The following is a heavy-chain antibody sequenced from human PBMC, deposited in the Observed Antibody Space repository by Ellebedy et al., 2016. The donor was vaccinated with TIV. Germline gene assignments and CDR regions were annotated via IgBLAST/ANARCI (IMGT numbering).Heavy chain of an antibody. CDR1: GGSFNNNA. CDR2: IIPILGMT. D-gene: IGHD1-26*01. CDR3: ASTVVGATGADY. Sequence: SVKVSCKTSGGSFNNNAISWVRQAPGQGLQCMGTIIPILGMTNYAQKFQGRVTITADKSTSIAYMELSSLRYEDTAVYYCASTVVGATGADYWGQGTLVTVSS. J-gene: IGHJ4*02. V-gene: IGHV1-69*04.